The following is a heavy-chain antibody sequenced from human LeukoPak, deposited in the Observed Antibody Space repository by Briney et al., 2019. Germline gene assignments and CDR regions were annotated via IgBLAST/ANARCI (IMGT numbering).Heavy chain of an antibody. CDR3: SRWRVTSMLYP. CDR1: GFTFGDYA. D-gene: IGHD2/OR15-2a*01. V-gene: IGHV3-49*04. J-gene: IGHJ5*02. CDR2: IREKASGGTT. Sequence: PGGSLRLSCTTSGFTFGDYAMAWVRQTPERGLECVGSIREKASGGTTEYPASVKGRFTVYRDESRSIAYLQMDSLKIEDTAVYYCSRWRVTSMLYPWGQGTLVTVSS.